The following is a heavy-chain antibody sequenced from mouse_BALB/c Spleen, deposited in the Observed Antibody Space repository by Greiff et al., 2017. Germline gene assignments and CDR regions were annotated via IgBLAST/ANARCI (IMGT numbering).Heavy chain of an antibody. V-gene: IGHV1-37*01. CDR2: INPYNGDT. J-gene: IGHJ4*01. D-gene: IGHD1-1*01. CDR3: GMDYYGSSRAMDY. CDR1: GYSFTGYF. Sequence: DVQLQESGPELVKPGASVKISCKASGYSFTGYFMNWVKQSHGKSLEWIGRINPYNGDTFYNQKFKGKATLTVDKSSSTAHMELLSLTSEDSAVYYCGMDYYGSSRAMDYWGQGTSVTVSS.